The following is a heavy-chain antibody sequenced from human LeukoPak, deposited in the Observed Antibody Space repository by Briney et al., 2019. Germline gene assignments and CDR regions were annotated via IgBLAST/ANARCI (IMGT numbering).Heavy chain of an antibody. V-gene: IGHV3-23*01. CDR3: AKDMTMIVVVTLFDY. Sequence: GGSLRLSCAASGFTFSSYAMSWVRQAPGKGLEWVSAISGSGGSTYYADSVKGRFTISRDNSKNTLYLQMNSLRAEDTAVYYCAKDMTMIVVVTLFDYWGQGTQVTVSS. D-gene: IGHD3-22*01. CDR2: ISGSGGST. CDR1: GFTFSSYA. J-gene: IGHJ4*02.